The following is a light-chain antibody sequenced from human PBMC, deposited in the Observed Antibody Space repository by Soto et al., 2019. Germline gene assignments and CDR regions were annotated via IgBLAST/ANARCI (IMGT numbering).Light chain of an antibody. CDR1: SSNIGAGYD. Sequence: QSVLTQPPSVSGAPGQTVTISCTGSSSNIGAGYDVHWYQQVPGTAPKLLIYANKNRPSGVPGRFSGSKSGTSASLAITGLHAEDEADYYCQSYDSSLSGSYVFGTGTKLTVL. CDR2: ANK. V-gene: IGLV1-40*01. CDR3: QSYDSSLSGSYV. J-gene: IGLJ1*01.